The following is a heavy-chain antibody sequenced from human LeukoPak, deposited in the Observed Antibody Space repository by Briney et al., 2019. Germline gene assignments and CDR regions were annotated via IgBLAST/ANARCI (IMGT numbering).Heavy chain of an antibody. CDR3: ARFRYSGSYYSVIDY. D-gene: IGHD1-26*01. CDR2: ISAYNGNT. J-gene: IGHJ4*02. CDR1: GYTFTSYG. V-gene: IGHV1-18*01. Sequence: GASLKVSCKASGYTFTSYGISWVRQAPGQGLEWMGWISAYNGNTNYAQKLQGRVTMTTDTSTSTAYMELRSLRSDDTAVYYCARFRYSGSYYSVIDYWGQGTLVTVSS.